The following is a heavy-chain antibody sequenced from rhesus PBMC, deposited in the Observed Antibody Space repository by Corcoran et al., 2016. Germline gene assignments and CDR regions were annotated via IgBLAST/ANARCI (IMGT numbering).Heavy chain of an antibody. CDR1: GGSSSESYY. CDR3: ASGGTPRAYFDY. J-gene: IGHJ4*01. V-gene: IGHV4-106*01. CDR2: IYGSGGST. Sequence: QVQLQESGPGLVKPSENLSLTCAVSGGSSSESYYWSWIRQPPGKELEWIGYIYGSGGSTYYTPSLKSRVTISTDTSKNQFSLKLSSVTAADTAVYYCASGGTPRAYFDYWGQGVLVTVSS. D-gene: IGHD3-22*01.